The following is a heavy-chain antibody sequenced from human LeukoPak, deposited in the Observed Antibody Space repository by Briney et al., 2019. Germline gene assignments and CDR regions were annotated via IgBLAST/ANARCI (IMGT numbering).Heavy chain of an antibody. J-gene: IGHJ4*02. Sequence: GASLQISCKGSGSIFTSYWIGWVRPLPGKGLEWMGIIYPGDSDTRYSPSFQGQVTISADKSISTAYLQWSSLKASDTAMYYCARPRRVGAIWGGSDYWGQGTLVTVSS. CDR3: ARPRRVGAIWGGSDY. D-gene: IGHD1-26*01. CDR2: IYPGDSDT. CDR1: GSIFTSYW. V-gene: IGHV5-51*01.